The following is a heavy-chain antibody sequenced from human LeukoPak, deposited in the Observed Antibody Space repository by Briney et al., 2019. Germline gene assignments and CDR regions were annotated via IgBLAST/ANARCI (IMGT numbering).Heavy chain of an antibody. J-gene: IGHJ4*02. CDR3: AREGAPGTLDY. V-gene: IGHV3-64*01. CDR2: ISGDGGST. CDR1: GFTFSSYS. D-gene: IGHD6-13*01. Sequence: GGSLRLSCAASGFTFSSYSMHWVRQAPGKGLESISAISGDGGSTYYANSVKGRFTISRDNSENTLYLQMGSLTAEDMAVYYCAREGAPGTLDYWGQGTRVTVSS.